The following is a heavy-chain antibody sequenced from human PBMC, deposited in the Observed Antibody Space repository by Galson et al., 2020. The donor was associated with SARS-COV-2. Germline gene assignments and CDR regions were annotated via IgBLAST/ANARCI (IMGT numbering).Heavy chain of an antibody. CDR1: GFSVGKYG. Sequence: GGSLRLSCEVSGFSVGKYGMHWIRQAPGKGLEWVAVLFSDGINRYYADSLKGRLTISRDTSKNTVYLQMNSLRPEDTAFYYCVRDFDYWGQGILVTVSS. V-gene: IGHV3-30*03. CDR3: VRDFDY. CDR2: LFSDGINR. J-gene: IGHJ4*02.